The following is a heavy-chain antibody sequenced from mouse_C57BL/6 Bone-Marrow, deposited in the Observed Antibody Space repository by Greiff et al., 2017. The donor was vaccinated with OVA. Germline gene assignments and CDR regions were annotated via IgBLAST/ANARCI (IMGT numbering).Heavy chain of an antibody. V-gene: IGHV7-1*01. CDR2: SRNKANDYTT. D-gene: IGHD2-2*01. CDR3: ARDVGYPFAY. CDR1: GFTFSDFY. Sequence: EVKLVESGGGLVQSGRSLRLSCATSGFTFSDFYMEWVRQAPGKGLEWIAASRNKANDYTTEYSASVKGRFIVSRDTSQSILYLQMNALRAEDTAVYYCARDVGYPFAYWGQGTLVTVSA. J-gene: IGHJ3*01.